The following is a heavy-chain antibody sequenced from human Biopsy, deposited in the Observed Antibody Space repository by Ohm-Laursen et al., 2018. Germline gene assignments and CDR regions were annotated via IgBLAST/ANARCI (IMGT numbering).Heavy chain of an antibody. V-gene: IGHV4-59*11. Sequence: SETLSLTWPVSGGSFTGHYWTWIRQPPGQGLEWTGHISHTGYTSYKSSLKSRVTISLDTSRKHFSLRLTSLAAADTAVYYCARGSNEYGGLYFPHWGQGTLVTVSS. CDR1: GGSFTGHY. D-gene: IGHD4-23*01. J-gene: IGHJ1*01. CDR3: ARGSNEYGGLYFPH. CDR2: ISHTGYT.